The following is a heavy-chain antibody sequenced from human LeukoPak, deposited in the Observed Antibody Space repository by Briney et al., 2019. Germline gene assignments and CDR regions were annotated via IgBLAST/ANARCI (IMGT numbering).Heavy chain of an antibody. CDR3: ALHRGRYYCDSSGYYYY. J-gene: IGHJ4*02. V-gene: IGHV3-23*01. CDR1: GFTFSSYA. D-gene: IGHD3-22*01. Sequence: PGGSLRLSCAASGFTFSSYAMSWVRQAPGKGLEWVSAISGSCGSTYYADSVKGRFTISRDNSKNTLYLQMNSLRAEDTAVYYCALHRGRYYCDSSGYYYYWGQGTLVIVSS. CDR2: ISGSCGST.